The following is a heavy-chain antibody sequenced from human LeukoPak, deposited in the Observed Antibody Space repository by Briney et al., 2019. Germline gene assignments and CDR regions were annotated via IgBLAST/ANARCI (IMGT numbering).Heavy chain of an antibody. CDR2: INHRGAT. V-gene: IGHV4-34*01. J-gene: IGHJ3*02. CDR1: GGSFTNYF. D-gene: IGHD1-1*01. CDR3: AKWVQSPNDAFDI. Sequence: SETLSLTCAVYGGSFTNYFWSWIRQPPGKGLEWIAEINHRGATNYNPSLKGRVTISVDTSKNQFSLKLSSVTAADTAVYYCAKWVQSPNDAFDIWDQGTKVTVSS.